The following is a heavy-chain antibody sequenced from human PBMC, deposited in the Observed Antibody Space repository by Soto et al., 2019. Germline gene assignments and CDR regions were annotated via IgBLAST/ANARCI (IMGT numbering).Heavy chain of an antibody. CDR3: VRHSGYSCSWGEFDP. CDR1: GGSFSSSSYY. D-gene: IGHD1-26*01. V-gene: IGHV4-39*01. CDR2: IYYSGTT. Sequence: QTQLQESGPGLVKPSETLSLTCTVSGGSFSSSSYYWGWIRQTPGKGLEWIGSIYYSGTTHHNPSLKSRVTISVDTSKNQFSLKLTSVTAADTAVYHCVRHSGYSCSWGEFDPWGQGTLVTVSS. J-gene: IGHJ5*02.